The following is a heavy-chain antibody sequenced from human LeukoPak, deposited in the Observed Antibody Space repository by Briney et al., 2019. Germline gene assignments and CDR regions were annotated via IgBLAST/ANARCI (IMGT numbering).Heavy chain of an antibody. CDR2: INHSGST. CDR3: ARERRYFSGGSCYSASVNWFDP. CDR1: GGSFSGYY. D-gene: IGHD2-15*01. J-gene: IGHJ5*02. Sequence: PSETLSLTCAVYGGSFSGYYWSWIRQPPGKGLEWIGEINHSGSTNYNPSLKSRVTISVDTSKNQFSLKLSSVTAADTAVYYCARERRYFSGGSCYSASVNWFDPWGQGTLVTVSS. V-gene: IGHV4-34*01.